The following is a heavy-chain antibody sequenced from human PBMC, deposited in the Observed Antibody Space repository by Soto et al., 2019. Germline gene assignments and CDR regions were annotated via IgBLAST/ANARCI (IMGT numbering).Heavy chain of an antibody. CDR2: IIPIFGTA. J-gene: IGHJ3*02. V-gene: IGHV1-69*13. CDR1: GGTFSSYA. D-gene: IGHD6-19*01. CDR3: AREYSSGRRAFDI. Sequence: SVKVSCKASGGTFSSYAISWVRQAPGQGLEWMGGIIPIFGTANYAQKFQGRVTITADESTSTAYMELSRLRSEDTAVYYCAREYSSGRRAFDIWGQGTMVTVSS.